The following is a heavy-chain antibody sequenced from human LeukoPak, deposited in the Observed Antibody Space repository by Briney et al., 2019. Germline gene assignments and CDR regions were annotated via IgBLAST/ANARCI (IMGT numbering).Heavy chain of an antibody. CDR3: ARAGIQLWLKNIDY. V-gene: IGHV3-21*01. J-gene: IGHJ4*02. D-gene: IGHD5-18*01. Sequence: GGSLRLSCAASGFTFSSYSMNWVRQPPGKGLEWVSSISSSSSYIYYADSVNGRFTIPRDNSKNTLYLQMNSLRAEDTAVYYCARAGIQLWLKNIDYWGQGTLVTVSS. CDR1: GFTFSSYS. CDR2: ISSSSSYI.